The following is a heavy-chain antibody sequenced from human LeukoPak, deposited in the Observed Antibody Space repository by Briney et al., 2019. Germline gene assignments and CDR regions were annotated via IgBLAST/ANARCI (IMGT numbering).Heavy chain of an antibody. D-gene: IGHD3-10*01. Sequence: ASVKVSCKASGYTFTGYYIHWVRQAPGQGPEWMGWISPDSGGTNYAQNLQGRVTMTTDTSTSTACMELRSLRSDDTAVYYCAREPPSGGPNFFDYWGQGTLVTVSS. CDR3: AREPPSGGPNFFDY. V-gene: IGHV1-18*04. CDR1: GYTFTGYY. CDR2: ISPDSGGT. J-gene: IGHJ4*02.